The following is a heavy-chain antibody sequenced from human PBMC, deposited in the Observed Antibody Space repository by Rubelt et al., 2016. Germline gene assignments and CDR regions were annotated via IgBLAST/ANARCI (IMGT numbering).Heavy chain of an antibody. CDR1: GGSISSYY. CDR3: ARLLSSSHVGRYGMDV. D-gene: IGHD6-13*01. Sequence: GPGPVKPSETLSLTCTVSGGSISSYYWSWIRQPPGKGLEWIGYIYYSGSTNYNPSLKSRVTISVDTSKNQFSLKLSSVTAADTAVYYCARLLSSSHVGRYGMDVWGQGTTVTVSS. V-gene: IGHV4-59*01. J-gene: IGHJ6*02. CDR2: IYYSGST.